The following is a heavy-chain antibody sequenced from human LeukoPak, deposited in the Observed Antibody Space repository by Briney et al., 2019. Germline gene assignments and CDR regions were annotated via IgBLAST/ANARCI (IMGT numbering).Heavy chain of an antibody. V-gene: IGHV3-9*01. CDR3: AKDSRSHDAFDI. J-gene: IGHJ3*02. CDR2: ISWNSGSI. Sequence: TGGSLRLSCAASGFTFDDYAMHWVRQAPGKGLGWVSGISWNSGSIGYADSVKGRFTISRDNAKNSLYLQMNSLRAEDTALYYCAKDSRSHDAFDIWGQGTMVTVSS. CDR1: GFTFDDYA.